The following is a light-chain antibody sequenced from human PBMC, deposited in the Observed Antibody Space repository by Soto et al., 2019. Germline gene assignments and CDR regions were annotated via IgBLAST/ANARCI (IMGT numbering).Light chain of an antibody. CDR3: AAWDDSLSGVV. V-gene: IGLV1-47*01. CDR2: RNN. Sequence: QPVLTQPPSASGTPGQRVTISCSGSISNIGSNFIYWYQQLPGTAPKLLIYRNNERPSGVPDRFSSSKSGTSASLAIRGLRSEDEADYHCAAWDDSLSGVVFGGGTKVTVL. CDR1: ISNIGSNF. J-gene: IGLJ2*01.